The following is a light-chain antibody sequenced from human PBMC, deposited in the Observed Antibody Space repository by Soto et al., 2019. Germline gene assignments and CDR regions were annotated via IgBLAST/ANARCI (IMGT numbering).Light chain of an antibody. J-gene: IGKJ1*01. CDR2: TAS. CDR3: LQDYSYPRT. V-gene: IGKV1-6*01. CDR1: QGIRDD. Sequence: AIQMTQSPFSLSASVGYRVTITCRASQGIRDDLSWYQQKAGKAPKLLIFTASKLNSGVPSRFSGSFSGTNFSLTISDLQPEDCATYYCLQDYSYPRTFGQGTTVDIK.